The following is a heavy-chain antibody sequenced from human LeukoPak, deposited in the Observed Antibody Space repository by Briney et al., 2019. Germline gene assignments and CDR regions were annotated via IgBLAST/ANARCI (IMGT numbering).Heavy chain of an antibody. CDR1: GGSISSGSYY. V-gene: IGHV4-61*02. J-gene: IGHJ6*03. CDR3: ARDCGGVFCYYYMYV. D-gene: IGHD2-21*01. Sequence: SETLSLTCTVSGGSISSGSYYWSWIRQPAGKVLEWIGRIYTSGSTNYNPSLKSRVTISVDTSKNQFSLKLSSVTAADTAVYYCARDCGGVFCYYYMYVWGKGTTATVSS. CDR2: IYTSGST.